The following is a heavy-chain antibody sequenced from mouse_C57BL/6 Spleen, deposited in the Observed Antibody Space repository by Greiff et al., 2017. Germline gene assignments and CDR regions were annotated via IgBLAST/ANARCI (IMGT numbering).Heavy chain of an antibody. CDR2: INPNNGGT. CDR1: GYTFTDYY. V-gene: IGHV1-26*01. D-gene: IGHD2-10*01. Sequence: VQLQQSGPELVKPGASVKISCKASGYTFTDYYMNWVKQSHGKSLEWIGDINPNNGGTSYNQKFKGKATLTVEKSSSTAYMELRSLTSEDSAVYYCARRAYYYYFDYWGQGTTLTVSS. CDR3: ARRAYYYYFDY. J-gene: IGHJ2*01.